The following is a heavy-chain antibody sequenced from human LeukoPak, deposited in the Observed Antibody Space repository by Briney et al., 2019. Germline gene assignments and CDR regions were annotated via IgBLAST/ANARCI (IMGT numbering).Heavy chain of an antibody. CDR2: ITSSSTNI. CDR1: GFTFSSYS. D-gene: IGHD5-18*01. V-gene: IGHV3-48*01. J-gene: IGHJ4*02. CDR3: AYSYGPYYYDY. Sequence: PGGSLRLSCAASGFTFSSYSMNWVRQAPGNGLEWCSYITSSSTNIYYANSVKGRFTISRDNAKNSLYLQMNSLRAEDTAVYYCAYSYGPYYYDYWGQGTLVTVSS.